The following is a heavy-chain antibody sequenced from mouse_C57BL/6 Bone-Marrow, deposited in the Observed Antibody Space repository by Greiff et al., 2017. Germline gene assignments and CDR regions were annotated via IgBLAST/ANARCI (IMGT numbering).Heavy chain of an antibody. J-gene: IGHJ2*01. D-gene: IGHD1-3*01. CDR3: ARLLTFDY. CDR2: IDPSDSYT. Sequence: QVQLQQPGAELVRPGTSVKLSCKASGYTFTSYWMHWVKQRPGQGLEWIGVIDPSDSYTNYNQKFKGKATLNVDTSSSTAYMQISSLTAEDSAFYYCARLLTFDYWGHGTTLTVSS. V-gene: IGHV1-59*01. CDR1: GYTFTSYW.